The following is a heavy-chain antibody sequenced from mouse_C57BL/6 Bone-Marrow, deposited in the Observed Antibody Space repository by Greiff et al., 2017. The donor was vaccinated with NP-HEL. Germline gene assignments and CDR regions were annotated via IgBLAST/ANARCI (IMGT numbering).Heavy chain of an antibody. D-gene: IGHD2-2*01. V-gene: IGHV3-8*01. CDR2: ISYSGST. Sequence: VQLKQSGPGLAKPSQTLSLTCSVTGYSITSDYWNWIRKFPGNKLEYMGCISYSGSTYYNPSLKSRISITRDTSKNQYYLQLNSVTTEDTATYYCARSPLWLRRNYYAMDYWGQGTSVTVSS. CDR1: GYSITSDY. J-gene: IGHJ4*01. CDR3: ARSPLWLRRNYYAMDY.